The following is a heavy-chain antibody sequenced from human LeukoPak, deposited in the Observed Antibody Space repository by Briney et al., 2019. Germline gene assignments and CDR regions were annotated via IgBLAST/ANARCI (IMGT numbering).Heavy chain of an antibody. D-gene: IGHD1-26*01. V-gene: IGHV3-23*01. Sequence: GGSLRLSCAASGFTFSSYGMSWVRQAPGKGLEWVSGISGSGGRTYFADSVKGRFTISRDKSKNTLYLQMNSLRAEDTAIYYCAKSVVNSGTYIPFDYWGRGTLVTVSS. CDR3: AKSVVNSGTYIPFDY. CDR1: GFTFSSYG. CDR2: ISGSGGRT. J-gene: IGHJ4*02.